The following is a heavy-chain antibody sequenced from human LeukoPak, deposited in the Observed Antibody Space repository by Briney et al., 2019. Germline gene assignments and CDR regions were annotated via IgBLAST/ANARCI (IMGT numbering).Heavy chain of an antibody. J-gene: IGHJ3*02. V-gene: IGHV1-18*01. Sequence: GASVKVSCKASGYTFTSYGISWVRQAPGQGLEWMGWISAYNGNTNYAQKLQGRVTMTTDTSTSTAYMELRSLRSDDTAVYYCAREWDYDFWSGPLRGAFDIWGQGTMVTVSS. CDR3: AREWDYDFWSGPLRGAFDI. D-gene: IGHD3-3*01. CDR2: ISAYNGNT. CDR1: GYTFTSYG.